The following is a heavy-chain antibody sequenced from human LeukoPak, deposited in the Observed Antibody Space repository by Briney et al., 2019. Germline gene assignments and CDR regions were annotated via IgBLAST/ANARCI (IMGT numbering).Heavy chain of an antibody. D-gene: IGHD6-13*01. CDR1: GFTFSSYS. J-gene: IGHJ4*02. Sequence: GGSLRLSCAASGFTFSSYSMNWVRQAPGKGLEWVSSISSSSSYMYYADSVKGRFTISRDNAKNSLYMQVNSLRAEDTAVYYCARGGYSSSWYHDSWGQGTLDTVSS. V-gene: IGHV3-21*01. CDR2: ISSSSSYM. CDR3: ARGGYSSSWYHDS.